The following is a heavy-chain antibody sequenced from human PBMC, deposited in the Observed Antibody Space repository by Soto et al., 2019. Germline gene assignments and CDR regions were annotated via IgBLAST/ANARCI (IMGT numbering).Heavy chain of an antibody. CDR2: LTASGLNT. CDR1: GFNFGSYG. Sequence: EVQLLESGGGLVQPGGSLRLSCSASGFNFGSYGMSWVRQAPGKGLEWVSGLTASGLNTYYTDSVKGRFTISRDNSRNTVYFQMSGLRVEDTAVFHCAKGLGNAKEVWGQGTTVNVSS. V-gene: IGHV3-23*01. J-gene: IGHJ6*02. D-gene: IGHD2-8*01. CDR3: AKGLGNAKEV.